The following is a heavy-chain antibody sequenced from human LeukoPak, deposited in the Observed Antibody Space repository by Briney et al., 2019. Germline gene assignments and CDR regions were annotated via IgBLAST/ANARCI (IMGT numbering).Heavy chain of an antibody. Sequence: GGSLRLSCAASGFTFSSYWMSWVRQAPGKGLEWVANIKQDGSEKYYVDSVKGRFTISRDNAKNSLYLQMNSLRAEDTAVYYCARDRFYYGSGTPLADYWGQGTLVTVSS. V-gene: IGHV3-7*01. J-gene: IGHJ4*02. CDR2: IKQDGSEK. CDR1: GFTFSSYW. CDR3: ARDRFYYGSGTPLADY. D-gene: IGHD3-10*01.